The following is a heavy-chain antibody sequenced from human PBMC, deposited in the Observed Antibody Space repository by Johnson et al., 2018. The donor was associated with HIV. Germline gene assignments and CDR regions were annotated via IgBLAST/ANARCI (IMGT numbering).Heavy chain of an antibody. J-gene: IGHJ3*02. CDR2: ISYDGSNK. CDR1: GFTFSTYT. CDR3: AKEGRDCTGGVCYSLAFDI. Sequence: QVQVLESGGGVVQPGRSLRLSCAASGFTFSTYTLHWVRLAPGKGLEWVAVISYDGSNKYYADSVKGRFTISRDNSKNTLYLQMNSLRAEDTAVYYCAKEGRDCTGGVCYSLAFDIWGQGTMVTVSS. V-gene: IGHV3-30*04. D-gene: IGHD2-8*02.